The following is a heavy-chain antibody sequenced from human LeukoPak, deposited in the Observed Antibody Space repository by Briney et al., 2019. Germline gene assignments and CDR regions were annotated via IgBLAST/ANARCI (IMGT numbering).Heavy chain of an antibody. CDR3: ARRPLKAAKNAFDI. CDR2: IYPLDSDT. CDR1: GFIFTNYW. V-gene: IGHV5-51*01. D-gene: IGHD2-15*01. J-gene: IGHJ3*02. Sequence: PGESLKISCQTSGFIFTNYWIGWVRLMPGKGLEWMGIIYPLDSDTRYSPSLQGQVTISADASISTAYLHWSSLKASDTAMYYCARRPLKAAKNAFDIWGQGTMVTVSS.